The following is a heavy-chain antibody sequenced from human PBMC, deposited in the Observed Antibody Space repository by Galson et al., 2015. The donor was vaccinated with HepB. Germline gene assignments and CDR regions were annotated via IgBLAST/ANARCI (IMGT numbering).Heavy chain of an antibody. V-gene: IGHV5-10-1*01. D-gene: IGHD6-19*01. Sequence: QSGAEVKKPGESLTISCTASGYTFTNYWISWVRQMPGKGLEWMGRIDPTDSYTNYRPSFQGHVTISVDKSTSTAFLPWSSLQASDTAVYSCARLQSSIAVAGDYWGQGTLITVSS. CDR3: ARLQSSIAVAGDY. CDR2: IDPTDSYT. CDR1: GYTFTNYW. J-gene: IGHJ4*02.